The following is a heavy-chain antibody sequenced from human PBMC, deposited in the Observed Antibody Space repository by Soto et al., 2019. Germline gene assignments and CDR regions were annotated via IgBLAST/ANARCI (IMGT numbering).Heavy chain of an antibody. CDR3: AKSLAVAAGWLDP. V-gene: IGHV3-30*18. CDR1: GFTFNTYG. D-gene: IGHD6-19*01. J-gene: IGHJ5*02. CDR2: ISYDGSNE. Sequence: SCAASGFTFNTYGMHWVRQAPGKGLEWVAFISYDGSNEYYADSVKGRFTISRDNSKNTVFLQMNSLRGEDTAVYYCAKSLAVAAGWLDPWGQGALVTVYS.